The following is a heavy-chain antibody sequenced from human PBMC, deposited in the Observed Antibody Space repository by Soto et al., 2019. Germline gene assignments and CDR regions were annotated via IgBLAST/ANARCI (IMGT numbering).Heavy chain of an antibody. CDR2: VFYTGFT. D-gene: IGHD1-20*01. CDR1: GGSISSSNW. J-gene: IGHJ4*02. V-gene: IGHV4-39*01. CDR3: ATSQKGYNWNYFDH. Sequence: SETLSLTCAVSGGSISSSNWWSWLRQSPGKGPGWIGSVFYTGFTSYNPSLESRVSVSVDTSKNQFSLKVSGVSAADTAVYYCATSQKGYNWNYFDHWGQGALVTVSS.